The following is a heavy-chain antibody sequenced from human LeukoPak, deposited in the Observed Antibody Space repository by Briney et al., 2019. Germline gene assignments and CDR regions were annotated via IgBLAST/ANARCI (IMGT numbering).Heavy chain of an antibody. D-gene: IGHD1-26*01. CDR3: ARRHVSGATVFDY. Sequence: SETLSLTCTVSGGSICSYYWSWIRQPPGKGLEWIGYIYYSGSTNYNPSLKSRVTISVDTSKNQFSLKLSSVTAADTAVYYCARRHVSGATVFDYWGQGTLVTVSS. CDR1: GGSICSYY. CDR2: IYYSGST. V-gene: IGHV4-59*08. J-gene: IGHJ4*02.